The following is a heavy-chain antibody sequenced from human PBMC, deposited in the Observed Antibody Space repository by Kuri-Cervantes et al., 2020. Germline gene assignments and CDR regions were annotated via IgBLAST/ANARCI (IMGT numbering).Heavy chain of an antibody. J-gene: IGHJ6*03. D-gene: IGHD3-22*01. V-gene: IGHV4-34*01. CDR1: GGSFSGYY. CDR3: ARLWHYYDSSGYNYMDV. CDR2: IYHSGST. Sequence: SETLSLTCAVYGGSFSGYYWSWIRQPPGKGLEWIGSIYHSGSTYYNPSLKSRVTISVDTSKNQFSLKLSSVTAADTAVYYCARLWHYYDSSGYNYMDVWGKGTTVTVSS.